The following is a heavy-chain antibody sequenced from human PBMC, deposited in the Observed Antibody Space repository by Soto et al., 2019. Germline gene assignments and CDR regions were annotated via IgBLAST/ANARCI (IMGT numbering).Heavy chain of an antibody. J-gene: IGHJ6*02. V-gene: IGHV5-10-1*01. CDR1: GYSFTSCW. CDR2: IDPSDSYT. Sequence: GESLKISCKGSGYSFTSCWISWVRQMPGKGLEWMGRIDPSDSYTNYSPSFQGHVTISADKSISTAYLQWSSLKASDTAMYYCARHEITMVRGVILYYYGMDVWGQGTTVTV. CDR3: ARHEITMVRGVILYYYGMDV. D-gene: IGHD3-10*01.